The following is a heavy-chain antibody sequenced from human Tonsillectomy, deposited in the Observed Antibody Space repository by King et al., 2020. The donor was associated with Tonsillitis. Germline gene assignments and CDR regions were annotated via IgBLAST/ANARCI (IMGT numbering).Heavy chain of an antibody. CDR1: GFTFSSYH. J-gene: IGHJ4*02. CDR3: ARRLTGSSPFDY. CDR2: ITNNGGST. Sequence: VQLVESGGGLVQPGGSLRLSCSVSGFTFSSYHMHWVRQAPGKRLEYVSAITNNGGSTYYADSVKGRFTISRDNSKNTLYLQMSSLRAEDTAVYYCARRLTGSSPFDYWGQGTLVTVSS. D-gene: IGHD1-1*01. V-gene: IGHV3-64D*06.